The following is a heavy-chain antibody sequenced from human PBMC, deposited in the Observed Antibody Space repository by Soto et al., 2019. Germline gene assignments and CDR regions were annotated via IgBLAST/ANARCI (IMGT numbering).Heavy chain of an antibody. D-gene: IGHD6-6*01. J-gene: IGHJ4*02. CDR2: ISDNSAAI. CDR1: GFSFSSNS. CDR3: ARGARLNPLDY. Sequence: GGSLRLSCAASGFSFSSNSMSWVRQIPGKGLAWVSSISDNSAAIYYADSVKDRFTISRDNSRNTLFLQMNSLRADDTAVYYCARGARLNPLDYWTPGTLVTVSS. V-gene: IGHV3-23*01.